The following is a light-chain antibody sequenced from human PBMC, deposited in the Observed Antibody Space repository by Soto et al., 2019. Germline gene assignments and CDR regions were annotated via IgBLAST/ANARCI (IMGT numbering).Light chain of an antibody. V-gene: IGKV3-15*01. CDR2: GAS. CDR3: QQYNNWGT. Sequence: EIVMTQSPATLSVSPGERATLSCRASQSVSSNLAWYQQKPGQAPRLLIYGASTRATGIPARFSGSGSGTGCTVTISSLQSEDFAVYYCQQYNNWGTFGQGTKVEIK. J-gene: IGKJ1*01. CDR1: QSVSSN.